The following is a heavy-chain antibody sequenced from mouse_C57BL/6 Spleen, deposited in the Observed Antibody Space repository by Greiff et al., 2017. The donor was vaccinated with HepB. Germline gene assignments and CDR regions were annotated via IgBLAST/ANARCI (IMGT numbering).Heavy chain of an antibody. Sequence: EVMLVESGGGLVKPGGSLKLSCAASGFTFSDYGMHWVRQAPEKGLEWVAYISSGSSTIYYADTVKGRFTISRDNAKNTLFLQMTSLRSEDTAMYYCARDYYGSSYPGWFAYWGQGTLVTVSA. V-gene: IGHV5-17*01. CDR1: GFTFSDYG. CDR3: ARDYYGSSYPGWFAY. J-gene: IGHJ3*01. D-gene: IGHD1-1*01. CDR2: ISSGSSTI.